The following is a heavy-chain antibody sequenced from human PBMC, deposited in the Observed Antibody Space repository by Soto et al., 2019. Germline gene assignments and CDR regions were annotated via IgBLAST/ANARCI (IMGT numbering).Heavy chain of an antibody. CDR2: IKSKTDGGKT. J-gene: IGHJ6*03. Sequence: GGSLRLSCAASGFTFSNAWMSWVRQAPGKGLEWVGRIKSKTDGGKTDYAAPVKGRFTISRDDSKNTLYLQMNSLKTADTAVYYCTTLGIRFLEWFSYYYYYMDVWGKGTTVTVSS. D-gene: IGHD3-3*01. CDR1: GFTFSNAW. V-gene: IGHV3-15*01. CDR3: TTLGIRFLEWFSYYYYYMDV.